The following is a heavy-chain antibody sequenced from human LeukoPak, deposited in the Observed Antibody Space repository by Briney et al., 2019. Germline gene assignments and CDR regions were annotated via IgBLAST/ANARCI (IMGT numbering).Heavy chain of an antibody. D-gene: IGHD3-10*01. CDR1: GFTFSSYA. J-gene: IGHJ4*02. Sequence: PGGSLRLSCAASGFTFSSYAMSWVRQAPGKGLEWVSSISGDGSDAYYADSVKGRFTISRDNSRNTLYLQMNSLRAEDTAVYYCANDYGLGTYSRYWGQGTLVTVSS. CDR2: ISGDGSDA. V-gene: IGHV3-23*01. CDR3: ANDYGLGTYSRY.